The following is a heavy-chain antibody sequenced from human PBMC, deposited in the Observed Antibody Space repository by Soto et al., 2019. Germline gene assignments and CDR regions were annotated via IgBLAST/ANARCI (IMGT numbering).Heavy chain of an antibody. V-gene: IGHV3-23*01. CDR3: AKWEEVELLKRIFDY. CDR2: ISGSGGST. CDR1: GFTFSSYA. Sequence: GGSLRLSCAASGFTFSSYAMSWVRQAPGKGLEWVSAISGSGGSTYYEDSVKGRFTISRDNSKNTLYLQMNSLRAEDTAVYYCAKWEEVELLKRIFDYWGQGTLVTVSS. J-gene: IGHJ4*02. D-gene: IGHD1-26*01.